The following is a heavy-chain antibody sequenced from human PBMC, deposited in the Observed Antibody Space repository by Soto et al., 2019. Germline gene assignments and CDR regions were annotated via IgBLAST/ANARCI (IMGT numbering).Heavy chain of an antibody. V-gene: IGHV2-70*01. J-gene: IGHJ6*02. D-gene: IGHD4-17*01. CDR2: IDWDDNK. CDR3: ARTSTVTTLKDGMDV. CDR1: GFSLSTSGMC. Sequence: SGPTLVNPTQTLTLTCTCSGFSLSTSGMCVSWIRQPPGKALEWLALIDWDDNKYYSTSLKTRLTISKDTSKNQVVLTMTNMDPVDTATYYCARTSTVTTLKDGMDVWGQGTTVTVSS.